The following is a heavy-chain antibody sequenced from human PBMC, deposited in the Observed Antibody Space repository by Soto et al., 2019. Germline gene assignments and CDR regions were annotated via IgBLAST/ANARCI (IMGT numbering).Heavy chain of an antibody. Sequence: QVQLVQFGAEVKKPGSSVKVSCKASGGTFSSYAISWVRQAPGQGLEWMGGIIPIFATANYAQKFQGRVMITVDESTSTAYMELSSLRSEDTAVYYCARSVSLRYQLLKRGMDVWGQGTTVTVSS. D-gene: IGHD2-2*01. J-gene: IGHJ6*02. CDR2: IIPIFATA. CDR3: ARSVSLRYQLLKRGMDV. CDR1: GGTFSSYA. V-gene: IGHV1-69*01.